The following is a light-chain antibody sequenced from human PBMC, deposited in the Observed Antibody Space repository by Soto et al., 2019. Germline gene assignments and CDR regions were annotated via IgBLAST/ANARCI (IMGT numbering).Light chain of an antibody. CDR1: SSDVGGCKL. Sequence: QSALTQPASVSGSPGQSITISCTGTSSDVGGCKLVSWYQQYPGKAPKLIIYEDTKRPSGVSNRFSGSKSGNTASLTISGLQAEDEADYHCCSYADTFWVFGGGTKLTVL. CDR2: EDT. V-gene: IGLV2-23*01. CDR3: CSYADTFWV. J-gene: IGLJ3*02.